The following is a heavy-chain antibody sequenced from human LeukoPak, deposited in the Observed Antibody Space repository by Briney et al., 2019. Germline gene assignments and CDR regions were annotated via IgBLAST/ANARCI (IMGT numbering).Heavy chain of an antibody. CDR1: GGSFSGYY. CDR2: INHSGST. J-gene: IGHJ5*02. CDR3: ARERTVSGGSYT. D-gene: IGHD2-15*01. Sequence: PSETLSLTCAVSGGSFSGYYWSWIRQPPGRGLEWIGEINHSGSTNYNPSLKSRVTISVDTSKNQFSLKLSSVTAADTAVYYCARERTVSGGSYTWGQGTLVTVSS. V-gene: IGHV4-34*01.